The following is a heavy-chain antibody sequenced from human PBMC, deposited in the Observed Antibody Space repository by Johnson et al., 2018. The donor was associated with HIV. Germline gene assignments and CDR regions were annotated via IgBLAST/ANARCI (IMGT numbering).Heavy chain of an antibody. Sequence: VQLVESGGGVVQPGRSLRLSCATSGFTLSNYGIHWVRQAPGKGLELVGRIKSKSDGGTTDYAGPVKGKFTISRDDSKNTLYLQMNSLKIEDTAVYYCTTDGLWFGDPSFDIGGQGTMVTVSS. J-gene: IGHJ3*02. V-gene: IGHV3-15*01. CDR3: TTDGLWFGDPSFDI. CDR1: GFTLSNYG. D-gene: IGHD3-10*01. CDR2: IKSKSDGGTT.